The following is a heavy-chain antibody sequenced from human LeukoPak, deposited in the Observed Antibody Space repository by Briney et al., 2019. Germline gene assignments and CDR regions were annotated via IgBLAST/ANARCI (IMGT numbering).Heavy chain of an antibody. V-gene: IGHV4-34*01. J-gene: IGHJ4*02. CDR2: INHSGST. CDR3: ARLVNGVAVAGTPDY. D-gene: IGHD6-19*01. CDR1: GGSFSGYY. Sequence: SETLSLTCAVYGGSFSGYYWSWIRQPPGKGLEWIGEINHSGSTNYNPSLKSRVTISVDTSKNQFSLNLSSVTAADTAVYYCARLVNGVAVAGTPDYWCQGTLVTVSS.